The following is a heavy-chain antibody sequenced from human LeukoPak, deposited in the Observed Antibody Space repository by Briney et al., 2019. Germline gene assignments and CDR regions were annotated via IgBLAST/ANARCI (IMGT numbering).Heavy chain of an antibody. J-gene: IGHJ6*02. Sequence: SETLSLTCTVSGGSISSGGYYWSWIRQHPGKGLEWIGYIYYSGSTYYNPSLKSRVTISVDTSKNQFSLKLSSVTAADTAVYYCARSRIVGATVLQKRSDYYYYGMDVWGQGTTVTVSS. CDR3: ARSRIVGATVLQKRSDYYYYGMDV. V-gene: IGHV4-31*03. CDR1: GGSISSGGYY. CDR2: IYYSGST. D-gene: IGHD1-26*01.